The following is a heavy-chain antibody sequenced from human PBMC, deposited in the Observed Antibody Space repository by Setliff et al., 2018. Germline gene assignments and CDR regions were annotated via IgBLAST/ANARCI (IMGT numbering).Heavy chain of an antibody. CDR2: IYTDGTIT. Sequence: GGSLRLSCAASGFTFSNYWMHWVRQAPGKGLVWVSRIYTDGTITSYADSVKGRFTISRDDSKRSFYLQMDSLKSDDTAVYYCTTGLILPGLLDHWGQGTRVTVSS. CDR1: GFTFSNYW. V-gene: IGHV3-74*01. J-gene: IGHJ4*02. CDR3: TTGLILPGLLDH. D-gene: IGHD2-15*01.